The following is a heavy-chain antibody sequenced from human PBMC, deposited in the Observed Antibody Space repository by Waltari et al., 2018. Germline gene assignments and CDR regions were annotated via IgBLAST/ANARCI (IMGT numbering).Heavy chain of an antibody. CDR2: ISPNTGET. D-gene: IGHD6-19*01. Sequence: QVQLVQSGAEVKKPGASVKVSCKASGYTFTDYFMHWVRQAPGQGLEWMGWISPNTGETKSAQKFQGRVTMTRDTSINTAYMELSRLRSDDTDDTAVYYCATSMALAGTRLDLWGQGTLVTVSS. CDR3: ATSMALAGTRLDL. CDR1: GYTFTDYF. V-gene: IGHV1-2*02. J-gene: IGHJ5*02.